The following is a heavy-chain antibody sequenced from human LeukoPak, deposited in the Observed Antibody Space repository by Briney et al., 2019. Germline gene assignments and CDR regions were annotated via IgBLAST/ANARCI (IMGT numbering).Heavy chain of an antibody. J-gene: IGHJ5*02. Sequence: SVKVSCKASGGTFSSYAISWVRQASGQGLEWMGGIIPIFGTANYAQKFQGRVTITTDESTSTAYMELSSLRSEDTAVYYCARAPHYDILTGYGGLGWFDPWGQGTLVTVSS. CDR2: IIPIFGTA. CDR1: GGTFSSYA. V-gene: IGHV1-69*05. CDR3: ARAPHYDILTGYGGLGWFDP. D-gene: IGHD3-9*01.